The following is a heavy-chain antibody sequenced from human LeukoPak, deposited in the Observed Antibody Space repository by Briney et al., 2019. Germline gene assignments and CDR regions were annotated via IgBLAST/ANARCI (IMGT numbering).Heavy chain of an antibody. CDR3: ARMGGYCSGGSCYSLVDWYFDL. CDR2: IWYDGSNK. CDR1: GFTFSSYG. V-gene: IGHV3-33*01. Sequence: GGSLRLSCAASGFTFSSYGMHWVRQAPGKGLEWVAVIWYDGSNKYYADSVKGRFTISRDNSKNTLYLQMNSLRAEDTAVYYCARMGGYCSGGSCYSLVDWYFDLWGRGTLVTVSS. J-gene: IGHJ2*01. D-gene: IGHD2-15*01.